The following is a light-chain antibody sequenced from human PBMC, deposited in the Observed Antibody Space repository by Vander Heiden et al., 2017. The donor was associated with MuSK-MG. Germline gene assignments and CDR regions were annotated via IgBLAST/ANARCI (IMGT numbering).Light chain of an antibody. CDR3: QQDVNIPNT. CDR1: QSLFYSSNNKNY. V-gene: IGKV4-1*01. CDR2: WAS. J-gene: IGKJ4*01. Sequence: DVVMTQSPESLPLALGERATITCKSSQSLFYSSNNKNYLAWYQQRPGQPPKLLIYWASTRESGVPDRFSGSGSGTDFTLTISSLQAEDVAIYSCQQDVNIPNTFGGGTKVEIK.